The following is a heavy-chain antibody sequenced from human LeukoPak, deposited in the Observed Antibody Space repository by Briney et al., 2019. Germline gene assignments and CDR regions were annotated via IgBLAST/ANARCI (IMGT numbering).Heavy chain of an antibody. Sequence: GRSLRLSCAASGFTFSSYGMHWVRQAPGKGLEWVAVISYDGSNKYYADSVKGRFTISRDNSKNTLYLQMNSLRAEDTAVYYCAKAHYYDILTGPRIHYYGMDVWGQGTTVTVSS. J-gene: IGHJ6*02. CDR2: ISYDGSNK. CDR1: GFTFSSYG. V-gene: IGHV3-30*18. D-gene: IGHD3-9*01. CDR3: AKAHYYDILTGPRIHYYGMDV.